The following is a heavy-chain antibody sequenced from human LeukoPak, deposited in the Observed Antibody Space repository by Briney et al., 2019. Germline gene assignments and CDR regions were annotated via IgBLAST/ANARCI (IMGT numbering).Heavy chain of an antibody. D-gene: IGHD6-19*01. CDR1: GYSISSGYY. J-gene: IGHJ3*02. CDR3: ARATPGYSSGWYEGPEAFDI. CDR2: IYHSGST. V-gene: IGHV4-38-2*02. Sequence: SETLSLTCTVSGYSISSGYYWGWIRPPPGKGLEWIGSIYHSGSTYYNPTLKSRVTISLDTSKNQFSLKLSSLTAADTAVYYCARATPGYSSGWYEGPEAFDIWGQGTMVTVSS.